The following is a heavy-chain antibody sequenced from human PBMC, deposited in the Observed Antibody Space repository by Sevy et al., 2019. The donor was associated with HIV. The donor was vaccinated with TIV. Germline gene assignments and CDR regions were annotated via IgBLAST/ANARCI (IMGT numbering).Heavy chain of an antibody. J-gene: IGHJ3*01. Sequence: GGSLRLSCAASGFNFDSYTMNWVRQAPGQGLEWFSSISGSSNYISYADSLKGRFTISRDNAKNSVYLQMHSLRVDDTAVYFCARPYGSGSWEAFDVWGQGTVVTVSS. CDR3: ARPYGSGSWEAFDV. V-gene: IGHV3-21*01. D-gene: IGHD3-10*01. CDR1: GFNFDSYT. CDR2: ISGSSNYI.